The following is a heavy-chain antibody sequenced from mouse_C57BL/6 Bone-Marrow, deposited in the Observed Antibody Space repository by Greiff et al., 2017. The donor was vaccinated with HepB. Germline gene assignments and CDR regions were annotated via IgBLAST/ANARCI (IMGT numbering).Heavy chain of an antibody. J-gene: IGHJ1*03. CDR1: GFSFNTYA. D-gene: IGHD1-1*01. Sequence: EVKLVESGGGLVQPKGSLKLSCAASGFSFNTYAMNWVRQAPGKGLEWVARIRSKSNNYATYYADSVKDRFTISSDDSESMLYLQMNNLKTEDTAMYYCVRHKTTVVGGYFDVWGTGTTVTVSS. CDR2: IRSKSNNYAT. V-gene: IGHV10-1*01. CDR3: VRHKTTVVGGYFDV.